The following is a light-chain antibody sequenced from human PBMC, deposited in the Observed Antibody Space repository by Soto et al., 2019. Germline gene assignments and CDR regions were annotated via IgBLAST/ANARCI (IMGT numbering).Light chain of an antibody. CDR1: QSVSSN. V-gene: IGKV3D-15*01. CDR2: GAS. CDR3: QQYDDWLRLT. J-gene: IGKJ4*01. Sequence: EIVMTQSPATLSVSPGERATLSCRASQSVSSNLAWYQQKPGQAPRLLIFGASYRATGIPARFSGSGSGTEFNLTISSLQSEDFAVYFCQQYDDWLRLTFGGGTKVDNK.